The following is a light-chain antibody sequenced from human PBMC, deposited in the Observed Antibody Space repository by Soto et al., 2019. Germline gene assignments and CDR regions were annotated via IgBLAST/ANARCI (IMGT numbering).Light chain of an antibody. Sequence: DSQMTQSPSSRSASVGDRVTISCVASQTMSGYLSWYQQKPGKVPELLIYAASYLGTGVPSRFSGSGSGTYFTLTISSLQPEDLATYYCQKSYTTPVAFGGGTKVDIK. CDR1: QTMSGY. V-gene: IGKV1-39*01. CDR2: AAS. J-gene: IGKJ4*01. CDR3: QKSYTTPVA.